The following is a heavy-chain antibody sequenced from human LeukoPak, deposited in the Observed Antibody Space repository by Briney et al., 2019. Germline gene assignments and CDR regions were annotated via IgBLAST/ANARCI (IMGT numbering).Heavy chain of an antibody. CDR1: GFTFSSYW. CDR2: IKQDGSEK. Sequence: GGSLRLSCTASGFTFSSYWMSWVRQAPGKGLEWVANIKQDGSEKYYVDSVKGRFTISRDNAKNSLYLQMNSLRAEDTAVYYCARLFSSSWHYYYYYMDVWGKGTTVTVSS. CDR3: ARLFSSSWHYYYYYMDV. V-gene: IGHV3-7*01. J-gene: IGHJ6*03. D-gene: IGHD6-13*01.